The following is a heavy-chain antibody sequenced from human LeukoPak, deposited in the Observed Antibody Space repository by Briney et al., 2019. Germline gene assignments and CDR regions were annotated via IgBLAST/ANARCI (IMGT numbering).Heavy chain of an antibody. CDR2: ISGSGGTT. CDR1: GFTFSSYA. Sequence: GGSLRLSCVASGFTFSSYAMSWVRQAPGKGLEWVSAISGSGGTTYYADSVKGRLTISRDNSKNTLFLQMNSLRAEDTAVYYCAKHYYDFSSGSYYVDAWGKGTTVTVSS. D-gene: IGHD3-3*01. V-gene: IGHV3-23*01. CDR3: AKHYYDFSSGSYYVDA. J-gene: IGHJ6*04.